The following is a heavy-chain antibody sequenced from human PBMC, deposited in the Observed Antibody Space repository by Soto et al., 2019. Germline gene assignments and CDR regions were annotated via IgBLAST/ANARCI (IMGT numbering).Heavy chain of an antibody. CDR3: TTDPDGFRSGWADY. Sequence: GGSLRLSCAASGFTFSNAWMSWVRQAPGKGLEWVGRIKSKSDGGTTDYAAPVEGRFTISRDDSKKILFLQMNSLKIEDTAVYYCTTDPDGFRSGWADYWGQGTLVTVSS. CDR2: IKSKSDGGTT. V-gene: IGHV3-15*01. D-gene: IGHD6-19*01. J-gene: IGHJ4*02. CDR1: GFTFSNAW.